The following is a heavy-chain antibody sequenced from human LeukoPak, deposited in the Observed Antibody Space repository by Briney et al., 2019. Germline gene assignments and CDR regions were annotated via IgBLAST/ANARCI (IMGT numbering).Heavy chain of an antibody. D-gene: IGHD1-26*01. CDR1: GGSISSYY. CDR3: ARLESSGSSDY. Sequence: SETLSLTYTVSGGSISSYYWSWIRQPPGKGLEWIGYIYYSGSTNYNPSLKSRVTISVDTSKNQFSLKLSSVTAADTAVYYCARLESSGSSDYWGQGTLVTVSS. CDR2: IYYSGST. V-gene: IGHV4-59*08. J-gene: IGHJ4*02.